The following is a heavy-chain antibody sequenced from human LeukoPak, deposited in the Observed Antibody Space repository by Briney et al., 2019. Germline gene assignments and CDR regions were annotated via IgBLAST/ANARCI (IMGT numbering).Heavy chain of an antibody. Sequence: GVPLRLFCAASGFTVITNDMTWVRQAPGKGLEWVSVLYSDGNTKYADSVQGRFTISRDNSKNTLYLEMNSLSPDDTAVYYCARGVEPLAANTLAYWRQGTLVPVSS. V-gene: IGHV3-53*01. CDR3: ARGVEPLAANTLAY. D-gene: IGHD1-14*01. J-gene: IGHJ4*02. CDR1: GFTVITND. CDR2: LYSDGNT.